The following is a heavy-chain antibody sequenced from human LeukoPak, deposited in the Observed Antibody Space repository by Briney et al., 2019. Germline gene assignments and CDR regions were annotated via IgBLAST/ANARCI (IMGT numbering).Heavy chain of an antibody. V-gene: IGHV4-34*01. CDR2: INHSGST. CDR1: GGSFSGYY. Sequence: SETLSLTCAVYGGSFSGYYWSWIRQPPGKGLEWIGEINHSGSTNYNPSLKSRVTISVDTSKNQFSLKLSSVTAADTAVYYCARGGPPDSGSYYFDYWGQGTLVTVSS. J-gene: IGHJ4*02. CDR3: ARGGPPDSGSYYFDY. D-gene: IGHD1-26*01.